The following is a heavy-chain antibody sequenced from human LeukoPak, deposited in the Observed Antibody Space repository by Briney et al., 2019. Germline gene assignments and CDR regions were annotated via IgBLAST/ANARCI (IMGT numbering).Heavy chain of an antibody. CDR2: INPNSGGT. Sequence: GASVKVSCKASGYTFTGYYMHWVRQAPGQGLEWMGWINPNSGGTNYAQKFQGRVTMTRDTSISTAYMELSRLRSDDTAVYYCARLGGTLLWFGELFSTQPNSLDPWGQGTLVTVSS. CDR3: ARLGGTLLWFGELFSTQPNSLDP. D-gene: IGHD3-10*01. J-gene: IGHJ5*02. V-gene: IGHV1-2*02. CDR1: GYTFTGYY.